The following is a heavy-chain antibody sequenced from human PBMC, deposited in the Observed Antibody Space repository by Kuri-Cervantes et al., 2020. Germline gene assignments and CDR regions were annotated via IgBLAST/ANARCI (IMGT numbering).Heavy chain of an antibody. Sequence: GGSLRLSCAASGFTFSSYSMNWVRQAPGKGLEWVSYISSSSSTIYYADSVKGRFTISRDNAKNSLYLQMNSLRSEDTAVYYCARGVYSWIAVAGAIDYWGQGTLVTVSS. CDR1: GFTFSSYS. V-gene: IGHV3-48*01. J-gene: IGHJ4*02. D-gene: IGHD6-19*01. CDR3: ARGVYSWIAVAGAIDY. CDR2: ISSSSSTI.